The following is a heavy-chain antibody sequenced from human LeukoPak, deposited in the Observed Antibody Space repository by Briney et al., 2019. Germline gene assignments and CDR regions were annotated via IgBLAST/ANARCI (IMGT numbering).Heavy chain of an antibody. Sequence: GGSLRPSCAASGFTFSSYSMNWVRQAPGKGLEWISYISGSGSTIYFADSVKGRFTISRDNAKNSLHLQMNSLRAEDTAVYYCAIQRAGFTVTTSDYWGQGTLVTVSS. D-gene: IGHD4-17*01. CDR2: ISGSGSTI. J-gene: IGHJ4*02. CDR3: AIQRAGFTVTTSDY. V-gene: IGHV3-48*04. CDR1: GFTFSSYS.